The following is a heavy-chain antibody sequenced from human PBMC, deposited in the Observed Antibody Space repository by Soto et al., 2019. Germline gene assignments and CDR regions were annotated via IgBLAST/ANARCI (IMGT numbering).Heavy chain of an antibody. CDR2: ISFARNII. V-gene: IGHV3-48*01. J-gene: IGHJ5*02. CDR3: ARVPDGDNNWFDL. CDR1: GDTFGSYA. Sequence: GESLRLSCVASGDTFGSYAMNWVRQAPGKWLEWVSYISFARNIIHYIDSVKGRFTISRDNAKNSLYMQMNSLKAEDTAVYYCARVPDGDNNWFDLWGQGTLVTVSS. D-gene: IGHD4-17*01.